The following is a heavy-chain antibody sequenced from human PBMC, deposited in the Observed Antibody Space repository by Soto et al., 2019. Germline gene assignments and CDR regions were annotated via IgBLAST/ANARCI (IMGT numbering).Heavy chain of an antibody. V-gene: IGHV3-21*06. D-gene: IGHD5-18*01. CDR2: ISSSSYI. Sequence: LRLSCAASGFTFRIYSMNWVRQAPGKGLEWVSSISSSSYIYYADSVKGRFTISRDNAKNSLHLQMNSLRAEDTAVYYCARGARDTTMIPHDIWGQGTMVTVSS. CDR1: GFTFRIYS. CDR3: ARGARDTTMIPHDI. J-gene: IGHJ3*02.